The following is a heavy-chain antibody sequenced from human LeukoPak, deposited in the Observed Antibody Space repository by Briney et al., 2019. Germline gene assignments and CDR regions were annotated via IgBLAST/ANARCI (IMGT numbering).Heavy chain of an antibody. CDR2: IIPILGTA. Sequence: ASVKVSCKASGGTFSSNAISWVRQAPGQGLEWLGGIIPILGTADYAQKFQGRVTITADESTSTAYMELSSLRSEDTAVYYCARGRSDIVVLPAARRNYYYYGMDVWGKGTTVTVSS. CDR1: GGTFSSNA. CDR3: ARGRSDIVVLPAARRNYYYYGMDV. D-gene: IGHD2-2*01. J-gene: IGHJ6*04. V-gene: IGHV1-69*13.